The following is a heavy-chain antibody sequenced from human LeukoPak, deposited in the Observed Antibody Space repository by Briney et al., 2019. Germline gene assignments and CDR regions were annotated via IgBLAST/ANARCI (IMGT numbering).Heavy chain of an antibody. CDR2: IRYDGNNK. V-gene: IGHV3-30*02. D-gene: IGHD2-2*01. J-gene: IGHJ4*02. CDR1: GFTFSTYG. CDR3: AKIEGKYQLANVPDH. Sequence: GGSLRLSCAASGFTFSTYGMHWVRQAPGKGLEWVAFIRYDGNNKYYADFVEGRFTISRDNSKNTLYLHMNSLRTEDTAVYYCAKIEGKYQLANVPDHWGQGTLVTVSS.